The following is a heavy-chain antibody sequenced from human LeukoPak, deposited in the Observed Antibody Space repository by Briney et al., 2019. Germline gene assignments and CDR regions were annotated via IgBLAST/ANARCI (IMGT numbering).Heavy chain of an antibody. D-gene: IGHD6-13*01. Sequence: SETLSLTCTVSGYSITSYNYYWAWIRQPPGKDLEWIGSISYSGNTYYNPSLESRITISRDTSKNQFSLKLSSVTAADTAVYYCARIAADAFDIWGQGTMVTVSS. CDR2: ISYSGNT. J-gene: IGHJ3*02. CDR1: GYSITSYNYY. V-gene: IGHV4-39*07. CDR3: ARIAADAFDI.